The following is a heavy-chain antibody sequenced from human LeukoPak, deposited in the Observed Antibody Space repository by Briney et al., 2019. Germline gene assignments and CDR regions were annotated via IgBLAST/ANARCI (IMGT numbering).Heavy chain of an antibody. Sequence: PGGSLRLSCAAPGFTFSSYAMSWVRQAPGKGLEWVSAISGSGGSTYYADSVKGRFTISRDNSKNTLYLQMNSLRAEDTAVYYCAKYDSYSSSWHYFDYWGQGTLVTVSS. V-gene: IGHV3-23*01. CDR1: GFTFSSYA. D-gene: IGHD6-13*01. CDR3: AKYDSYSSSWHYFDY. J-gene: IGHJ4*02. CDR2: ISGSGGST.